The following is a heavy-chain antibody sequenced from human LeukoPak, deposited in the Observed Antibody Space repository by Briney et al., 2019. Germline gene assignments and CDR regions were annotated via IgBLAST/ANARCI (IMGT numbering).Heavy chain of an antibody. Sequence: SETLSLTCTVSGGSISSSSYYWGRIRQPPGKGLEWIGSIYYSGSTYYNPCLKSRVTISVDTSKIQFSLKLSSVTAADTAVYYCASLNFLDYYDSSGAFDIWGQGTMVTVSS. CDR3: ASLNFLDYYDSSGAFDI. CDR2: IYYSGST. D-gene: IGHD3-22*01. CDR1: GGSISSSSYY. V-gene: IGHV4-39*01. J-gene: IGHJ3*02.